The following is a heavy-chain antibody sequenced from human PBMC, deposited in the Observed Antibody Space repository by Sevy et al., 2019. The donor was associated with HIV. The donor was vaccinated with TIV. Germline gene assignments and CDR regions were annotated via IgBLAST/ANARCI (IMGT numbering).Heavy chain of an antibody. CDR3: ARDCSSATCLWGMDV. J-gene: IGHJ6*02. Sequence: GGSLRLSCAASGFSFSSYWMSWVRQAPGKGLQWVANIKKDGSEKYYVDSVKGRFTISRDNAKNSVYLQMNGLRVEDTAVYYCARDCSSATCLWGMDVWGQGTTVTVSS. V-gene: IGHV3-7*03. CDR1: GFSFSSYW. CDR2: IKKDGSEK. D-gene: IGHD2-2*01.